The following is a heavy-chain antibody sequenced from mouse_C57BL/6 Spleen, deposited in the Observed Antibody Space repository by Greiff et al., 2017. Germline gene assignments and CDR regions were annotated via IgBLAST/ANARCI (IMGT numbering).Heavy chain of an antibody. CDR1: GYTFTDYE. CDR3: TRCGSSFYCDY. Sequence: QVQLKQSGAELVRPGASVTLSCKASGYTFTDYEMHWVKQTPVHGLEWIGAIDPETGGTAYNQKFKGKAILTADKSSSTAYMELRSLTSEDSAVYYCTRCGSSFYCDYWGQGTTLTVSS. J-gene: IGHJ2*01. CDR2: IDPETGGT. V-gene: IGHV1-15*01. D-gene: IGHD1-1*01.